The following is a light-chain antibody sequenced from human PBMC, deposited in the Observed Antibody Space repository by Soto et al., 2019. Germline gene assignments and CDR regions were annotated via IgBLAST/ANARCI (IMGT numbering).Light chain of an antibody. V-gene: IGLV2-14*01. CDR1: TSDVGDYNY. J-gene: IGLJ2*01. CDR2: HVS. Sequence: QSALTQPASVSGSPGQSITISCTATTSDVGDYNYVSWYQQYPGKAPKPIIYHVSNRPSGVSNRFSGSKSGDTASLTISGLQAEDEADYYCSPYQSGGSGIFGGGTKVTV. CDR3: SPYQSGGSGI.